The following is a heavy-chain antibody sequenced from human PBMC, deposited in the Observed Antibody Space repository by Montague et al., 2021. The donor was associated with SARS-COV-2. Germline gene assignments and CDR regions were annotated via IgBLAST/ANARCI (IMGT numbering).Heavy chain of an antibody. D-gene: IGHD3-3*01. V-gene: IGHV4-31*03. CDR2: IYYSGST. CDR3: ARASGKKTIFGVVISYFDY. CDR1: GGSISSGGYY. Sequence: TLSLTCTVSGGSISSGGYYWSWIRRHPGKGLEWIGYIYYSGSTXYNPSLKSRVTISVDTSKNQFSLKLSSVTAADMAVYYCARASGKKTIFGVVISYFDYWGQGTLVTVSS. J-gene: IGHJ4*02.